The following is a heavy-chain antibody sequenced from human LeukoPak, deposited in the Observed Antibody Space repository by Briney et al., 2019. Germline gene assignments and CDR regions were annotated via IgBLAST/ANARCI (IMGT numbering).Heavy chain of an antibody. D-gene: IGHD6-19*01. J-gene: IGHJ4*02. CDR1: GGPISSYY. Sequence: SETLSLTCTVSGGPISSYYWSWIRQPPGKGLEWIGYIYYSGSTNYNPSLKSRVTISVDTSKNQFSLKLSSVTAADTAVYYCARGDSSDWRLDYWGQGTLVTVSS. CDR2: IYYSGST. V-gene: IGHV4-59*08. CDR3: ARGDSSDWRLDY.